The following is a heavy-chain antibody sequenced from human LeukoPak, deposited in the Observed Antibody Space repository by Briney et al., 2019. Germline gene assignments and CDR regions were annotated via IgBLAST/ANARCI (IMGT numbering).Heavy chain of an antibody. J-gene: IGHJ4*02. CDR3: AVGVDGYTSDY. Sequence: GESLKISCKGSGYSFTSYWISWVSQMPGKGLERMGRIDPSDSYTNYSPSFQGHVTISADKSISTAYLQWSSLKASDTAMYYSAVGVDGYTSDYWGQGTLVTVSS. D-gene: IGHD5-24*01. V-gene: IGHV5-10-1*01. CDR2: IDPSDSYT. CDR1: GYSFTSYW.